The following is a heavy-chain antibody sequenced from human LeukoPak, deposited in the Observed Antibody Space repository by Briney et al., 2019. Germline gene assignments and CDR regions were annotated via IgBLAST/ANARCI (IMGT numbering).Heavy chain of an antibody. J-gene: IGHJ4*02. Sequence: GGSLRLSCAASGFTFSSYAMSWVRQAPGKGLEWVSAISGSGGSTYYADSVKGRFTISRDNSKNTLYLQMNSLRAEDTAVYYCAKDLGVMSIAAAGTDYWGQGTLVAVSS. D-gene: IGHD6-13*01. CDR1: GFTFSSYA. CDR2: ISGSGGST. V-gene: IGHV3-23*01. CDR3: AKDLGVMSIAAAGTDY.